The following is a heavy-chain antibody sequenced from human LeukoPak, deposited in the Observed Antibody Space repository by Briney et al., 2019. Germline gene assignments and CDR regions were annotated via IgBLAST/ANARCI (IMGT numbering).Heavy chain of an antibody. CDR2: IYPDDSET. CDR1: GYSFTSYW. D-gene: IGHD4-23*01. Sequence: GESLKISCKGSGYSFTSYWIAWVRQMPGKGLEWMGIIYPDDSETRYSPSFQGQVILSADKSISTAYLQWSSLKASDTAMYYCARSLTGGNSFHYFDYWGQGTLVTVSS. CDR3: ARSLTGGNSFHYFDY. V-gene: IGHV5-51*01. J-gene: IGHJ4*02.